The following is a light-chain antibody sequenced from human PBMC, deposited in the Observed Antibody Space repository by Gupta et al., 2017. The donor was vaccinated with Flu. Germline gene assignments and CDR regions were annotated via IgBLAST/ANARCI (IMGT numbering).Light chain of an antibody. CDR3: SSYTSRSALYV. Sequence: QSALTQPASVSGSPGQSLTISCPGTSSDVGGYNYVSWYQQHPGKAPKLIIYEVNNRPSGVSNRFSGSKSGNTASLTISGLQAEDEADYYCSSYTSRSALYVFGTGTKVTVL. CDR2: EVN. V-gene: IGLV2-14*01. J-gene: IGLJ1*01. CDR1: SSDVGGYNY.